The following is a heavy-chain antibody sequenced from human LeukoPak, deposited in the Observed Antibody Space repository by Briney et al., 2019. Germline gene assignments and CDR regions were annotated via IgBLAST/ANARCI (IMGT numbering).Heavy chain of an antibody. V-gene: IGHV4-34*01. D-gene: IGHD3-3*01. CDR2: INHSGST. J-gene: IGHJ4*02. Sequence: SETLSLTCAVYGGSFSGYYWSWIRQPPGKGLEWIGEINHSGSTNYNPSLKSRVTISVDTSKNQFSLKLSSVTAADTAVYYCARTSDFWNGYHDYWGQGTLVTVSS. CDR3: ARTSDFWNGYHDY. CDR1: GGSFSGYY.